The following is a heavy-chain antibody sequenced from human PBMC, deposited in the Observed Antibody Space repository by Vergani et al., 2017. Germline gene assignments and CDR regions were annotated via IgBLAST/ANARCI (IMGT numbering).Heavy chain of an antibody. CDR1: GGSISSYY. V-gene: IGHV4-59*08. J-gene: IGHJ4*02. CDR3: ASAGRWSQGYFDY. CDR2: IYYSGST. Sequence: QVQLQESGPGLVKPSETLSLTCTVSGGSISSYYWSWIRQPPGKGLEWIGYIYYSGSTYYNPSLKSRVTISVDTSKNQFSLKLSSVTAADTAVYYCASAGRWSQGYFDYWGQGTLVTVSS. D-gene: IGHD3-10*01.